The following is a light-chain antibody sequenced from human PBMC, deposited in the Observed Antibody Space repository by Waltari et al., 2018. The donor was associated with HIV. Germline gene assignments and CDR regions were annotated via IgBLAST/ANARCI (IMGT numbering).Light chain of an antibody. Sequence: QSVLTQPPSASGTPGQSVTISCSGTSSNIGTNYVYWYQQFPGTAPKLLIYRNNKRPSGVPARFSGSKSGASASLAIIGLRSDDEADYYCAAWDDTLTVVFGGGTKLTVL. J-gene: IGLJ2*01. CDR2: RNN. CDR3: AAWDDTLTVV. CDR1: SSNIGTNY. V-gene: IGLV1-47*01.